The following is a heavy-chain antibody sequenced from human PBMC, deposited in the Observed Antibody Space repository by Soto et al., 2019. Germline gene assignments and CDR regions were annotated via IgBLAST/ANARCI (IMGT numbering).Heavy chain of an antibody. V-gene: IGHV4-30-2*01. Sequence: SETLSLTCTVSGGSITRGAYYWSWIRRHPEKGLEWIGYIYHSGSTYYNPSLKSRVTISVDRSKNQFSLKLSSVTAADTAVYYCARVPAPWGQGTLVTVSS. CDR2: IYHSGST. J-gene: IGHJ5*02. CDR3: ARVPAP. CDR1: GGSITRGAYY.